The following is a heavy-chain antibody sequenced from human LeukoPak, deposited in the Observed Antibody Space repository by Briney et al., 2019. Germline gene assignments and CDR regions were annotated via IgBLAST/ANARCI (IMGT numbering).Heavy chain of an antibody. D-gene: IGHD3-10*01. Sequence: SETLSLTCAVYGGSFSGYYWSWIRQPPGKGLEWIGEINHSGSTNYNPSLKSRVTMSVDTSKNQFSLKLSSVTAADTAVYYCARAFFRGDYNWFDPWGQGTLVTVSS. CDR1: GGSFSGYY. CDR3: ARAFFRGDYNWFDP. J-gene: IGHJ5*02. V-gene: IGHV4-34*01. CDR2: INHSGST.